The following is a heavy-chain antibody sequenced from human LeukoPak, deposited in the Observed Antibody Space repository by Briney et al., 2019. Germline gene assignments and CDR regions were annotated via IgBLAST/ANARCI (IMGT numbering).Heavy chain of an antibody. J-gene: IGHJ4*02. Sequence: ASVKVSCTASGYTFTSYAMHWVRQAPGQRLEWMGWINAGNGNTKYSQKFQGRVTITRDTSASTAYMELGSLRSEDTAVYYCARPGYSYGPKAFDYWGQGTLVTVSS. CDR3: ARPGYSYGPKAFDY. V-gene: IGHV1-3*01. CDR1: GYTFTSYA. CDR2: INAGNGNT. D-gene: IGHD5-18*01.